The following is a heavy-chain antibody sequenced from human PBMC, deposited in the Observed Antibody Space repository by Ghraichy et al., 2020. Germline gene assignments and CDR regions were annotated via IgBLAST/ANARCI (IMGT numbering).Heavy chain of an antibody. J-gene: IGHJ4*02. CDR2: ISGTGGST. D-gene: IGHD2-2*01. CDR3: AKGARGDIVVVPAAGVVDY. V-gene: IGHV3-23*01. CDR1: GFTFSSYA. Sequence: GGSLRLSCAASGFTFSSYAMSWVRQAPGKGLEWVSSISGTGGSTYYADSVKGRFTISRDNAKNTLYLQMNSLRAEGTAVYYCAKGARGDIVVVPAAGVVDYGGKRTRVTVSS.